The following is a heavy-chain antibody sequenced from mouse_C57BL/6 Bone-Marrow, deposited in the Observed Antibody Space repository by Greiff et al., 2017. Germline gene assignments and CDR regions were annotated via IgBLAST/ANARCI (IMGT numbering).Heavy chain of an antibody. J-gene: IGHJ2*01. CDR3: AREGWLLFDY. D-gene: IGHD2-3*01. V-gene: IGHV1-22*01. Sequence: VQLQQSGPELVKPGASVKMSCKASGYTFTDYNMHWVKQSHGKSLEWIGYINPNNGGTSYNQKFKGKATLTVTKSSSTAYMELRSLTSEDSAVYYCAREGWLLFDYWGQGTTLTVSA. CDR1: GYTFTDYN. CDR2: INPNNGGT.